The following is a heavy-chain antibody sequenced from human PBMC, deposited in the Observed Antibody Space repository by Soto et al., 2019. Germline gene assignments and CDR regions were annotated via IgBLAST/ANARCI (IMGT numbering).Heavy chain of an antibody. CDR2: IRSKAYGGTT. J-gene: IGHJ4*02. D-gene: IGHD3-10*01. CDR1: GFTFGDYA. Sequence: EVQLVESGGGLVKPGRSLRLSCTASGFTFGDYAMSWFRQAPGKGLEWVGFIRSKAYGGTTEYAASVKGRFTISRDDSKSTAYLQMNSLKTEDTAVYYCTRWGGSGSYYNPPFDYWGQGTLVTVSS. V-gene: IGHV3-49*05. CDR3: TRWGGSGSYYNPPFDY.